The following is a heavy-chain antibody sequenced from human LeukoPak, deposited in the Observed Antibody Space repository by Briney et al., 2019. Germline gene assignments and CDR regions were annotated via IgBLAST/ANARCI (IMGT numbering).Heavy chain of an antibody. J-gene: IGHJ4*02. D-gene: IGHD6-13*01. CDR2: IKQDGSEK. Sequence: GGSLILSCAGSGFTLSSYWMTAVRQATGKGLDGEAKIKQDGSEKYYVDSVKGRFTISRDNAKNSLYLQMNSLGAEDTAVYYCARRGTSSSWAHFDYWGQGTLVTVSS. CDR1: GFTLSSYW. CDR3: ARRGTSSSWAHFDY. V-gene: IGHV3-7*05.